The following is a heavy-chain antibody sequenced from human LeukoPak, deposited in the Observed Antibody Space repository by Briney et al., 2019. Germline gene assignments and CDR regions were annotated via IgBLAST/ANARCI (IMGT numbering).Heavy chain of an antibody. CDR1: GFSFSSNC. CDR3: ARDPQTTVVTSYFDY. CDR2: IKQDGSEK. Sequence: GGSLRLSCAVSGFSFSSNCMSWVRQAPGKGLEWVANIKQDGSEKYYVDSVKGRFTISRDNAKNSLYLQMNSLRAEDTAVYYCARDPQTTVVTSYFDYWGQGTLVTVSS. D-gene: IGHD4-23*01. J-gene: IGHJ4*02. V-gene: IGHV3-7*01.